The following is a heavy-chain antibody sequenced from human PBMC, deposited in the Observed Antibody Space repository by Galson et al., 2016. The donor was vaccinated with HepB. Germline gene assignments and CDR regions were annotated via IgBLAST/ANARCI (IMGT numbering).Heavy chain of an antibody. CDR3: RCIGRQQLLQLNFDY. CDR1: KYTFISYY. D-gene: IGHD3-10*01. J-gene: IGHJ4*02. CDR2: IHPSGGDT. Sequence: SVKVSCKASKYTFISYYVHWVRQAPGRGLEWIGMIHPSGGDTAYAQKFQGRATMTRDTSTSTVYLDLSSLRSDDTAIYYCRCIGRQQLLQLNFDYWGQGSLVTVSS. V-gene: IGHV1-46*01.